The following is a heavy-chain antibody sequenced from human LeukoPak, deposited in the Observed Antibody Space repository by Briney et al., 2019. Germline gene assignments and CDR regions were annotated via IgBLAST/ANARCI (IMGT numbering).Heavy chain of an antibody. Sequence: PSETLSLTCTVSGGSISSGSYYWSWIRQPAGKVLEWIWRIYTSGSTNYNPSLKSRVTISVTPYNNQFCLKLSSLTAADTAVYYCARDSGPFLEWLSHDVRYYFDYWGQGTLVTVSS. CDR1: GGSISSGSYY. CDR2: IYTSGST. CDR3: ARDSGPFLEWLSHDVRYYFDY. J-gene: IGHJ4*02. V-gene: IGHV4-61*02. D-gene: IGHD3-3*01.